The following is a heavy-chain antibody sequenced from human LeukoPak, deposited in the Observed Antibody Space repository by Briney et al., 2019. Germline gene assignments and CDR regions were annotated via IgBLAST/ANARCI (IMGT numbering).Heavy chain of an antibody. D-gene: IGHD3-16*01. CDR2: IIPIFGTA. V-gene: IGHV1-69*06. J-gene: IGHJ6*03. CDR3: ARETSQKGAHYMDV. CDR1: GYTFSSYG. Sequence: ASVKVSCKASGYTFSSYGISWVRQAPGQGLEWMGGIIPIFGTANYAQKFQGRVTITADKSTSTAYMELSSLRSEDTAVYYCARETSQKGAHYMDVWGKGTTVTISS.